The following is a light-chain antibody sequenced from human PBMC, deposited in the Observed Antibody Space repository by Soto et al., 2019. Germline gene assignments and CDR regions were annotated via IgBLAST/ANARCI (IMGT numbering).Light chain of an antibody. J-gene: IGKJ1*01. CDR2: KAS. Sequence: DIQMTQSPSTLSASVGDKVTITCRASQSIVNWLAWYQQKPGKAPKLLIYKASNLEGGVPSRFSGSGSGTEFNLTITSLQSDDFATYYCQQFYNYCTFGQGTKVDIK. CDR1: QSIVNW. CDR3: QQFYNYCT. V-gene: IGKV1-5*03.